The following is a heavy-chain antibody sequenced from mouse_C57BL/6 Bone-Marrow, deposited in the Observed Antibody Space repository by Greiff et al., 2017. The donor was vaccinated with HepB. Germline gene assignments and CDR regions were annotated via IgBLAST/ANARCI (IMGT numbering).Heavy chain of an antibody. CDR3: TRDRSSTMVKAWFAY. J-gene: IGHJ3*01. Sequence: EVMLVESGEGLVKPGGSLKLSCAASGFTFSSYAMSWVRQTPEKRLEWVAYISSGGDYIYYADTVKGRFTISRDNARNTLYLQMSSLKSEDTAMYYCTRDRSSTMVKAWFAYWGQGTLVTVSA. CDR1: GFTFSSYA. CDR2: ISSGGDYI. D-gene: IGHD2-2*01. V-gene: IGHV5-9-1*02.